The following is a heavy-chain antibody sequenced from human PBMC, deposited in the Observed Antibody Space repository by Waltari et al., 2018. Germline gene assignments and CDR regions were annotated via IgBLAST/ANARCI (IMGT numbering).Heavy chain of an antibody. CDR2: LRNTGAT. Sequence: QVQLQESGPGLVKPSETLSRTCTVYCDFPSDDHWTWIRQAPGKGLERIAYLRNTGATKCTPSRQSRVTVSAVASKKQLSLRLTSVTAADTAVYYCARLPTKYYDSLGWGFFDQWGQGILVTVSS. CDR1: CDFPSDDH. J-gene: IGHJ4*02. D-gene: IGHD3-22*01. V-gene: IGHV4-59*08. CDR3: ARLPTKYYDSLGWGFFDQ.